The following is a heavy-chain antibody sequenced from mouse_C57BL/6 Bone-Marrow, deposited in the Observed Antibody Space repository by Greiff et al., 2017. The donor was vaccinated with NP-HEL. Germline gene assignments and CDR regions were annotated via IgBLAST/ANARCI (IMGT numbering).Heavy chain of an antibody. D-gene: IGHD1-1*01. CDR2: ISSGGSYT. V-gene: IGHV5-6*02. Sequence: EVKLMESGGDLVKPGGSLKLSCAASGFTFGSYGMSWVRQTPDKRLEWVATISSGGSYTYYPDSVKGRFTISRDNAKNTLYLQMSSLKSEDTAMYYCARRAHYYGSSLDYWGQGTTLTVSS. CDR3: ARRAHYYGSSLDY. CDR1: GFTFGSYG. J-gene: IGHJ2*01.